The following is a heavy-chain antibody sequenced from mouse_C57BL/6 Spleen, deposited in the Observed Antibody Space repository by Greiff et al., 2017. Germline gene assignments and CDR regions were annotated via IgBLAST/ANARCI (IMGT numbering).Heavy chain of an antibody. CDR2: IDPSDSYT. J-gene: IGHJ4*01. Sequence: QVQLQQPGAELVKPGASVKLSCKASGYTFTSYWMQWVKQRPGQGLEWIGEIDPSDSYTNYNQKFKGKAPLTVDTSSSTAYMQLSSLTSEDSAVYYCARPLAYSNYAMDYWGQGTSVTVSS. D-gene: IGHD2-5*01. CDR3: ARPLAYSNYAMDY. CDR1: GYTFTSYW. V-gene: IGHV1-50*01.